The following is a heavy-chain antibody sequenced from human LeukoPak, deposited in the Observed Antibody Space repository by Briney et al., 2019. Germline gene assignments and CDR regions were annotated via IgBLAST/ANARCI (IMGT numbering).Heavy chain of an antibody. V-gene: IGHV3-30*02. CDR2: IRSDGSTK. CDR1: GFTFSSFG. J-gene: IGHJ4*02. CDR3: AKGVPPLDYFDS. Sequence: GGSLRLSCAASGFTFSSFGMHWIRQAPGKGLEWVAFIRSDGSTKYYADSVKGRSAISRDNSKNTLYLQVNSLRAEDTAVYYCAKGVPPLDYFDSWGQGTLVTVSS.